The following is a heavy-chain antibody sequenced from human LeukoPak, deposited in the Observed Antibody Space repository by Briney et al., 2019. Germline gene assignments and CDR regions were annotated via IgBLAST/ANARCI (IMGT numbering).Heavy chain of an antibody. CDR3: ARDGGSLDDYGDY. J-gene: IGHJ4*02. CDR2: INWNGGST. Sequence: AGGSPRLSCAASGFTFDDYGMSWVRQAPGKGLEWVSGINWNGGSTGYADSVKGRFTISRDNAKNSLYLQMNSLRAEDTALYYCARDGGSLDDYGDYWGQGTLVTVSS. V-gene: IGHV3-20*04. D-gene: IGHD4/OR15-4a*01. CDR1: GFTFDDYG.